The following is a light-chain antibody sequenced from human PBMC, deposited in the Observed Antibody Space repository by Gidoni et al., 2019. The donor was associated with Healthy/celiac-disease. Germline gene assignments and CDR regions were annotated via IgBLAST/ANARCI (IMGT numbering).Light chain of an antibody. CDR1: QSISSY. CDR3: QQSYSTPQT. Sequence: DIQMTPSPSSLSASVGDRVTITCRASQSISSYLNWYQQKPGKAPKLLIYAASSLQSGVQSRFSGSGSGTDFTLTISSLQREDFATYYCQQSYSTPQTFGQGTKVEIK. V-gene: IGKV1-39*01. CDR2: AAS. J-gene: IGKJ1*01.